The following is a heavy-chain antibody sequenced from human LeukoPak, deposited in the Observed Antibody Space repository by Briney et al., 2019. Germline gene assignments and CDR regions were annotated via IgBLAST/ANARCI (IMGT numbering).Heavy chain of an antibody. V-gene: IGHV1-69*11. D-gene: IGHD6-13*01. J-gene: IGHJ4*02. CDR1: GGTFSSYA. Sequence: SVKVSCKASGGTFSSYAISWVRQAPGQGLEWMGIINPSGGSTNYAQKFQGRVTITADESTSTAYMELSSLRSEDTAVYYCARDLGYSSSWRYWGQGTLVTVSS. CDR2: INPSGGST. CDR3: ARDLGYSSSWRY.